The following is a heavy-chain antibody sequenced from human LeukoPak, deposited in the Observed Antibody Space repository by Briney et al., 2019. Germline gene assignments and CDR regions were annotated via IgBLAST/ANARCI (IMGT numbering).Heavy chain of an antibody. J-gene: IGHJ2*01. CDR1: GYTFTSYA. Sequence: ASVKVSCKASGYTFTSYAMHWVRQAPGQRLEWMGWINAGNGNTKYSQKFQGKVTITRDTSASTAYMELSSLRSEDTAVYYCAREQEEKSQWYFDLWGRGTLVTVSS. CDR2: INAGNGNT. CDR3: AREQEEKSQWYFDL. D-gene: IGHD5-24*01. V-gene: IGHV1-3*01.